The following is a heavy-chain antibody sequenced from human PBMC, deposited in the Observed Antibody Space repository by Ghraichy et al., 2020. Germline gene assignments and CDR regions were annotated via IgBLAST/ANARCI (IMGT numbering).Heavy chain of an antibody. Sequence: SETLSLTCTVSGGSISSSSYYWGWIRQPPGKGLEWIGSIYYSGSTYYNPSLKSRVTISVDTSKNQFSLKLSSVTAADTAVYYCAHTIQGFDYWGQGTLVTVSS. CDR1: GGSISSSSYY. CDR3: AHTIQGFDY. CDR2: IYYSGST. J-gene: IGHJ4*02. D-gene: IGHD3-3*01. V-gene: IGHV4-39*01.